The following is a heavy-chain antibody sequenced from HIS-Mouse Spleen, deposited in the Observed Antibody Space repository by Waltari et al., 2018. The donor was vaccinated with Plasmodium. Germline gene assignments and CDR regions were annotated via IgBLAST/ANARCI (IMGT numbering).Heavy chain of an antibody. J-gene: IGHJ3*02. V-gene: IGHV1-2*02. Sequence: QVQLVQSGAEVKKHGASVKVSCKDSGYTFTGYFMHWVRQATGQGLEWRGWINPNSSGTNYSQRFQGRVTMTRDTSISTAYMELSRLRSDDTAVYYCARDPKQLGSAFDIWGQGTMVTVSS. CDR3: ARDPKQLGSAFDI. D-gene: IGHD7-27*01. CDR2: INPNSSGT. CDR1: GYTFTGYF.